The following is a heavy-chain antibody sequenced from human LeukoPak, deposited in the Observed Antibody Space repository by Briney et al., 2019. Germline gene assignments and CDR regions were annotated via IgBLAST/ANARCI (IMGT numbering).Heavy chain of an antibody. Sequence: GGSLRLYCAASGFTFSSYAMSWVRQAPGKGLEWVSAITGTGGSTYYVASVKGRFTVSRDNSKNTLYLQMSSLRAEDTAMYYCAKVRDTRDWYKDAFDIWGQGTRVTVSS. D-gene: IGHD6-19*01. V-gene: IGHV3-23*01. CDR1: GFTFSSYA. CDR2: ITGTGGST. J-gene: IGHJ3*02. CDR3: AKVRDTRDWYKDAFDI.